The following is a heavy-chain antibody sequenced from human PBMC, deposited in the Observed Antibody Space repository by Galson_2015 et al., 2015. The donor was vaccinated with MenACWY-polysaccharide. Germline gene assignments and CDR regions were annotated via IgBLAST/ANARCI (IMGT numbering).Heavy chain of an antibody. D-gene: IGHD6-13*01. CDR1: GYTFNTYG. Sequence: CKAFGYTFNTYGVSWLRQAPGQGLEWMGWISAYNGNTNYAQKFQGRVTMTTETSTSTAYMELRSLRSDDTAMYYCARQGRWQLVHGDAFDIWGQGTMVTVSS. CDR2: ISAYNGNT. CDR3: ARQGRWQLVHGDAFDI. J-gene: IGHJ3*02. V-gene: IGHV1-18*01.